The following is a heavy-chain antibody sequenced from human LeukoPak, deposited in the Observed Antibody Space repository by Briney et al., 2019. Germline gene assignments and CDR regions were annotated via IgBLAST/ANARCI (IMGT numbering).Heavy chain of an antibody. J-gene: IGHJ6*02. CDR3: ARHSGYCSSTSCHSYGMDV. CDR1: GGSISSYY. Sequence: SETLSLTCTVSGGSISSYYWSWIRQPPGKGLEWIGYIYYSGSTNYNPSLKSRVTISVDTSKNQFSLKLSSVTAADTAVYYCARHSGYCSSTSCHSYGMDVWGQGTTVTVSS. D-gene: IGHD2-2*01. V-gene: IGHV4-59*08. CDR2: IYYSGST.